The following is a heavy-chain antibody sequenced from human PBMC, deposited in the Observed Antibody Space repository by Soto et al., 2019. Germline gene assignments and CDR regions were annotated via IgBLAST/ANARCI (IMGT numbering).Heavy chain of an antibody. CDR3: ARDQQWLGPYYFDY. D-gene: IGHD6-19*01. V-gene: IGHV3-30-3*01. Sequence: VGSLRLSCAASGFTFSSYAMHWVRQAPGKGLEWVAVISYDGSNKYYADSVKGRFTISRDNSKNTLYLQMNSLRAEDTAVYYCARDQQWLGPYYFDYWGQGTLVTVSS. CDR2: ISYDGSNK. CDR1: GFTFSSYA. J-gene: IGHJ4*02.